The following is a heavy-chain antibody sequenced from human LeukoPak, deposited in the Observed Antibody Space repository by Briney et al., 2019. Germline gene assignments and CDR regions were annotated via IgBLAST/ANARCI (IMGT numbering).Heavy chain of an antibody. Sequence: GGSLRPSCAASGFTFRTYTMNWIRQAPGEGLQWVSAISGSADGTYYSDSVKGRFTISRDNSNNTLYLQMHSLRVEDTAIYYCARDPSSLSMDVWGKGTTVTVPS. J-gene: IGHJ6*04. CDR3: ARDPSSLSMDV. CDR2: ISGSADGT. CDR1: GFTFRTYT. V-gene: IGHV3-23*01.